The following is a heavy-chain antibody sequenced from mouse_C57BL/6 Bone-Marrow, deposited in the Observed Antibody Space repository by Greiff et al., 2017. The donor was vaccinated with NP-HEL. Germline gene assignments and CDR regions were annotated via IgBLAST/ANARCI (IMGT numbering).Heavy chain of an antibody. Sequence: EVMLVESGGGLVKPGGSLKLSCAASGFTFSSYAMSWVRQTPEKRLEWVATISDGGSYTYYPANVKGRFTISRDTAKNNLYLQMSHLKSEDTAMYYCARNYYGYYFDYWGQGTTLTVSS. V-gene: IGHV5-4*03. D-gene: IGHD1-1*01. J-gene: IGHJ2*01. CDR3: ARNYYGYYFDY. CDR1: GFTFSSYA. CDR2: ISDGGSYT.